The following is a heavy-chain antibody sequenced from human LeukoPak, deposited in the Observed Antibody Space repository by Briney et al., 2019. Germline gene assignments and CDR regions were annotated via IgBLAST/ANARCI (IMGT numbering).Heavy chain of an antibody. V-gene: IGHV1-24*01. J-gene: IGHJ3*02. CDR1: GYTLTELS. CDR2: FDPEDGET. D-gene: IGHD1-26*01. CDR3: ARDNSGSYSHPDAFDI. Sequence: ASVKVSCKVSGYTLTELSMHWVRQAPGKGLEWMGGFDPEDGETIYAQKFQGRVTITADKSTSTAYMELSSLRSEDTAVYYCARDNSGSYSHPDAFDIWGQGTMVTVSS.